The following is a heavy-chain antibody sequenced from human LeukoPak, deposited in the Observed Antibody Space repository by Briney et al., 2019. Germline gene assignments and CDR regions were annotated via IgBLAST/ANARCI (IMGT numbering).Heavy chain of an antibody. D-gene: IGHD3-16*01. CDR3: ARSDYVWGSSFW. V-gene: IGHV1-18*01. J-gene: IGHJ4*02. CDR1: GYTFTSYG. CDR2: ISAYNGNT. Sequence: ASVKVSCKASGYTFTSYGISWVRQAPGQGLEWMGWISAYNGNTNYAQKLEGRVTMTTDTSTSTAYMELRSLRSDDTAVYYCARSDYVWGSSFWWGQGTLVTVSS.